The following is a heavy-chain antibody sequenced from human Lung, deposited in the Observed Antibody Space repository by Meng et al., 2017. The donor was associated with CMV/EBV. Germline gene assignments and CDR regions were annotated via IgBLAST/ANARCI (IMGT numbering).Heavy chain of an antibody. CDR3: SRDLVTIFGVVGTFGY. J-gene: IGHJ4*02. Sequence: ASVKVSCKSSGYTFTGYYMHWVRQAPGQGLEWMGWIDPNSGGTNYAQKFQGRVTMTRDTSISTAYMELSRLRSDDTAVYYCSRDLVTIFGVVGTFGYWGQCTLVTVSS. CDR2: IDPNSGGT. V-gene: IGHV1-2*02. CDR1: GYTFTGYY. D-gene: IGHD3-3*01.